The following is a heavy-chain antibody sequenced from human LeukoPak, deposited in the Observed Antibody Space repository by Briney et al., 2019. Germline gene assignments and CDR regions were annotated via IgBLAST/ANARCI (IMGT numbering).Heavy chain of an antibody. CDR1: GGTFSSYA. Sequence: GASVEVSCKASGGTFSSYAISWVRQAPGQGLEWMGRIIPILGIANYAQKFQGRVTITADKSTSTAYKELSSLRSEDTAVYYCARWDSSGYLDYWGQGTLVTVSS. CDR2: IIPILGIA. J-gene: IGHJ4*02. D-gene: IGHD6-19*01. CDR3: ARWDSSGYLDY. V-gene: IGHV1-69*04.